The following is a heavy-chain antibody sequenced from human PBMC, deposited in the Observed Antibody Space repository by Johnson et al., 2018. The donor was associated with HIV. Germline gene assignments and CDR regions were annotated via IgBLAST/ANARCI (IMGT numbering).Heavy chain of an antibody. V-gene: IGHV3-30*04. CDR3: ARASNSGYDQAFDI. CDR1: GFTFSSYA. Sequence: QVQLVESGGGVVQPGRSLRLSCAASGFTFSSYAMHWVRQATGKGLEWVAVISYDGSNKYYADSVKGRFTISRDNSKNTLYLQMNSLRAEDTALYYCARASNSGYDQAFDIWGQGTMVTVSS. CDR2: ISYDGSNK. J-gene: IGHJ3*02. D-gene: IGHD5-12*01.